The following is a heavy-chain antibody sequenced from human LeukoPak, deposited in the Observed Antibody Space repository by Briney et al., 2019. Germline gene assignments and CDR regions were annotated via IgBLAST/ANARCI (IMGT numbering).Heavy chain of an antibody. Sequence: SETLSLTCTVSGGSISSYYWSWIRQPPGKGLEWIGYIYYSGSTNYNPSLKSRVTISVDTSKNQFSLKLSSVTAADTAVYYCARTNAAGTPYYYYYGMDVWGQGTTVTVSS. CDR3: ARTNAAGTPYYYYYGMDV. CDR1: GGSISSYY. D-gene: IGHD6-13*01. V-gene: IGHV4-59*01. CDR2: IYYSGST. J-gene: IGHJ6*02.